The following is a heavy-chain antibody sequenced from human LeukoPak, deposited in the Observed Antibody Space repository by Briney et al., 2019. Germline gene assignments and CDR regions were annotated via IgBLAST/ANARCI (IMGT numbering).Heavy chain of an antibody. Sequence: MPSETLSLTCTVSGGSISGSSYYWGWIRQPPGKGLEWIGSIYYSGSTNYNPSLKSRVTISVDTSKNQFSLKLSSVTAADTAVYYCARVIVGANWGSFYFDYWGQGTLVTVSS. V-gene: IGHV4-39*07. D-gene: IGHD1-26*01. CDR1: GGSISGSSYY. J-gene: IGHJ4*02. CDR3: ARVIVGANWGSFYFDY. CDR2: IYYSGST.